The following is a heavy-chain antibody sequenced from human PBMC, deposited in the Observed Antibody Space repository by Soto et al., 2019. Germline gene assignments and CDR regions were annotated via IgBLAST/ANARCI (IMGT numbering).Heavy chain of an antibody. CDR2: INEDESEK. CDR1: GFTFSSFW. D-gene: IGHD3-10*01. CDR3: VRPYYIGASCDNYFDY. J-gene: IGHJ4*02. V-gene: IGHV3-7*01. Sequence: EVQLVESGGGLVQPGGSLRLSCAASGFTFSSFWMTWVRQPPGKGLEWVANINEDESEKYYVDSVKGRFTISRDNAKNSMYLQMSSLRVEDTAVYYCVRPYYIGASCDNYFDYWGQGTLVTVSS.